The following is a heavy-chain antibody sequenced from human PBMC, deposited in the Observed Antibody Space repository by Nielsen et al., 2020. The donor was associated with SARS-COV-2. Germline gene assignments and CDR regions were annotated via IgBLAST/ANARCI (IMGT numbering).Heavy chain of an antibody. Sequence: ASVKVSCKASGYTFTGYYMHWVRQAPGQGLEWMGWINPNSGGTNYAQKFQGRVTMTRDTSISPAYMELSRLRSDDTAVYYCARDLTYYYDSSGYSFDNRGQGTLVTVSP. CDR1: GYTFTGYY. V-gene: IGHV1-2*02. J-gene: IGHJ4*02. CDR3: ARDLTYYYDSSGYSFDN. D-gene: IGHD3-22*01. CDR2: INPNSGGT.